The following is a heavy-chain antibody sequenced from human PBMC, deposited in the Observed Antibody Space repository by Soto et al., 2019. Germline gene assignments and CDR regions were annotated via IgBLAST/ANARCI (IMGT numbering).Heavy chain of an antibody. CDR3: ARIGTGGFVS. J-gene: IGHJ5*01. Sequence: QVQLVQAGAEVKKPGASVKVSCKASGYTFTSYNMHWVRQAPGQGLEWMGIINPSGGSTSYAQKFQGRVSMTRDTSTSSVYMARISLRSEDTGVYDCARIGTGGFVSGGQRTLVTVSS. D-gene: IGHD7-27*01. CDR2: INPSGGST. CDR1: GYTFTSYN. V-gene: IGHV1-46*03.